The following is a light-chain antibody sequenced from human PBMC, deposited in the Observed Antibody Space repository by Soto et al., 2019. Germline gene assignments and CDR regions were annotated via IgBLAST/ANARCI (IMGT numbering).Light chain of an antibody. CDR3: QQFGSSSWT. CDR2: GAS. Sequence: ESVLTQSPGTLSLSPGEKATLSCRASQSVSSSYLAWYQQKPGQAPRLPIYGASSRATGIPDRFSGSGSGTDFTLTVSRLEPEDFAVYYCQQFGSSSWTFGQGTKV. J-gene: IGKJ1*01. V-gene: IGKV3-20*01. CDR1: QSVSSSY.